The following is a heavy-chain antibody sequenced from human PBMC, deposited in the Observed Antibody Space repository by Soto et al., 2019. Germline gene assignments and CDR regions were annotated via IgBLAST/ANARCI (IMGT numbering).Heavy chain of an antibody. D-gene: IGHD2-2*01. CDR3: ARAPRWYCSSTSCYAGVVDI. J-gene: IGHJ3*02. V-gene: IGHV3-33*01. CDR2: IWYDGSNK. Sequence: QVQLVESGGGVVQPGRSLRLSCAASGFTFSSYGMHWVRQAPGKGLEWVAVIWYDGSNKYYADSVKGRFTISRDNSKNTLYLQMNSLRAEDTAVYYCARAPRWYCSSTSCYAGVVDIWGQGTMVTVSS. CDR1: GFTFSSYG.